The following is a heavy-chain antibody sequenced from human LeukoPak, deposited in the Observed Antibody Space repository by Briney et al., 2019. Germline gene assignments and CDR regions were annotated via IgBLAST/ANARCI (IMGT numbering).Heavy chain of an antibody. Sequence: SETLSLTCAVYGGSFSGYYWSWIRQPPGKGLEWIGEINHSGSTNYNPSLKSRVTISVDTSKNQFSLKLSSVTAADTAVYYCARAGGIPDYWGQGTLVTVSP. D-gene: IGHD1-26*01. CDR1: GGSFSGYY. J-gene: IGHJ4*02. CDR3: ARAGGIPDY. CDR2: INHSGST. V-gene: IGHV4-34*01.